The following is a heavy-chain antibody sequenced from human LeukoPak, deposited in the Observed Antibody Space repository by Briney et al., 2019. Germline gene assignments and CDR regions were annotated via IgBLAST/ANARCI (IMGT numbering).Heavy chain of an antibody. CDR3: AKDYYYDSSGPFDY. Sequence: GGSLRLSCAASGFTFDDYAMHWVRQAPGKGLEWVSGISWNSGSIGYADSVKGRFTISRDNAKNSLYLQMNSLRAEDMALYYCAKDYYYDSSGPFDYWGQGILVTVSS. V-gene: IGHV3-9*03. J-gene: IGHJ4*02. CDR1: GFTFDDYA. D-gene: IGHD3-22*01. CDR2: ISWNSGSI.